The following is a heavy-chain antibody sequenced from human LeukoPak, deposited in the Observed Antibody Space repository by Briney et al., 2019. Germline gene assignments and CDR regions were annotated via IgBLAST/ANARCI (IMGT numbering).Heavy chain of an antibody. J-gene: IGHJ4*02. CDR1: GFTFSSYS. D-gene: IGHD6-19*01. CDR3: AREFGGTYSSGWPVDY. CDR2: ISSSSSYI. V-gene: IGHV3-21*01. Sequence: GGSLRLSCAASGFTFSSYSMNWVRQAPGKGLEWVSSISSSSSYIYYADSVKGRFTISRDNAKNSLYLQMNSLRAEDTAVYYCAREFGGTYSSGWPVDYWGQGTLVTVSS.